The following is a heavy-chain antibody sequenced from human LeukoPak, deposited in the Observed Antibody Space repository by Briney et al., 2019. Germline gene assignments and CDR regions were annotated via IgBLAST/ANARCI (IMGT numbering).Heavy chain of an antibody. J-gene: IGHJ4*02. D-gene: IGHD3-10*01. CDR3: ARESTMVRGVLDY. CDR2: INQDGTEE. Sequence: QTGGSLRLSCAASGFTFSSYWMSWVRQAPGKGLEWVANINQDGTEEYYVGSVKGRVTISRDNAKNSLYLQMNSLRAEDTAVYYCARESTMVRGVLDYWGQGTLVTVSS. V-gene: IGHV3-7*01. CDR1: GFTFSSYW.